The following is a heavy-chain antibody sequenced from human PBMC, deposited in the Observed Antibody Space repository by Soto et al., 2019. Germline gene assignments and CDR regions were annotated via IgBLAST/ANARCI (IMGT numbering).Heavy chain of an antibody. CDR2: ISYDGSNK. CDR1: GFTFRNYA. V-gene: IGHV3-30-3*01. D-gene: IGHD3-3*01. CDR3: ARGSQIFWSGYSSPYGMDV. J-gene: IGHJ6*02. Sequence: GLSQILSYAASGFTFRNYAMHWIRQATGKGLEWVAVISYDGSNKYYADSVKGRFTISRDNSKNTLDLQMNSLRAEDTAVYYCARGSQIFWSGYSSPYGMDVWGQGTTVTVSS.